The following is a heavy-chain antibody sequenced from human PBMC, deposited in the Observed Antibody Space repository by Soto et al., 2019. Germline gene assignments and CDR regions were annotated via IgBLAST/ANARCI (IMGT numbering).Heavy chain of an antibody. Sequence: ASVKVSCKASGYTFTSYDINWVRQATGQGLEWMGWMNPNSGNTGYAQKFQGRVTMTRNTSISTAYMELSSLRSEDTAVYHCATYYYGSGIEAHWGQGTLVTVSS. V-gene: IGHV1-8*01. CDR1: GYTFTSYD. CDR3: ATYYYGSGIEAH. D-gene: IGHD3-10*01. CDR2: MNPNSGNT. J-gene: IGHJ4*02.